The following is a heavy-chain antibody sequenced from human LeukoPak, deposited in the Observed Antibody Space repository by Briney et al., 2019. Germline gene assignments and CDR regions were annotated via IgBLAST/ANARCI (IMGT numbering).Heavy chain of an antibody. V-gene: IGHV3-23*01. CDR1: GFTFSSYA. J-gene: IGHJ4*02. Sequence: GASLILSCAASGFTFSSYAMSWVRQAPGKGLEWVSAISGSGGSTYYADSVKGRFTISRDDSKNTLYLQMNSLRAEDTAVYYCAKSARITIFGVVIIVYWGQGTLVTVSS. D-gene: IGHD3-3*01. CDR2: ISGSGGST. CDR3: AKSARITIFGVVIIVY.